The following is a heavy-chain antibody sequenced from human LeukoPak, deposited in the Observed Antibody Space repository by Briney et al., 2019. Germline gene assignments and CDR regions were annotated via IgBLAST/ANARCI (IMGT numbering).Heavy chain of an antibody. Sequence: ASVKVSCKASGYTFTTYAIHWVRQAPGRSLEWMGRINAGNGDAKNSQNFHDRITITRDTSASTVYMELTSLRSEDTAVYYCGKSAPSGFDPWGQGTLVTVSS. CDR2: INAGNGDA. CDR1: GYTFTTYA. J-gene: IGHJ5*02. V-gene: IGHV1-3*01. CDR3: GKSAPSGFDP.